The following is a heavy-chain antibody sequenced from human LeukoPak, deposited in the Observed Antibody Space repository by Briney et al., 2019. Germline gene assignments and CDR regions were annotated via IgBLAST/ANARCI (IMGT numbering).Heavy chain of an antibody. CDR3: VRRAGGYSHPYDY. D-gene: IGHD4-23*01. J-gene: IGHJ4*02. CDR1: GFTFSSYA. CDR2: ISGSGGST. V-gene: IGHV3-23*01. Sequence: PGGSLRLSCAASGFTFSSYAMSWVRQAPGKGLEWASGISGSGGSTYYADSVKGRFTISRDNSKNTLYLQMNSLRAEDTAVYYCVRRAGGYSHPYDYWGQGTLATVSS.